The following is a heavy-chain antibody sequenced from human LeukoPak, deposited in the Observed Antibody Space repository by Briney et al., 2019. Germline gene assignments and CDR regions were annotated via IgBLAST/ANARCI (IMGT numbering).Heavy chain of an antibody. CDR1: GFTFTSSA. CDR2: IVVASGNT. CDR3: AADPTVPDAFDI. V-gene: IGHV1-58*02. D-gene: IGHD4-17*01. Sequence: ASVKVSCKASGFTFTSSAMQWVRQARGQRLEWIGWIVVASGNTDYAQKFQERVTITRDMSTNTAYMELSSLKSEDTAVYYCAADPTVPDAFDIWGQGTMVTVS. J-gene: IGHJ3*02.